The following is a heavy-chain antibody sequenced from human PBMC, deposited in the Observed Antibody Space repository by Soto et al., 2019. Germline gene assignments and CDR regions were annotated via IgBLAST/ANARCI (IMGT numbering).Heavy chain of an antibody. J-gene: IGHJ6*02. CDR1: GGTFSSYA. D-gene: IGHD3-10*01. CDR2: IIPIFGTA. CDR3: ARSYISGSYYNVELYYYGMDV. Sequence: SVKVSCKASGGTFSSYAISWVRQAPGQGLEWMGGIIPIFGTANYAQKFQGRVTITADESTSTAYMELSSLRSEDTAVYYCARSYISGSYYNVELYYYGMDVWGQGTTVTVSS. V-gene: IGHV1-69*13.